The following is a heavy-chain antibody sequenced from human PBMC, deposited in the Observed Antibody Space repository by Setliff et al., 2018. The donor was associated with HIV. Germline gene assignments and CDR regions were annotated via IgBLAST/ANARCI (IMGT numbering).Heavy chain of an antibody. CDR1: GGSISSYY. J-gene: IGHJ4*02. V-gene: IGHV4-4*09. D-gene: IGHD6-13*01. Sequence: PSETLSLTCTVSGGSISSYYWSWIRQPPGKGLEWIGYIFTSGSTNYNPSLKSRVTMSVDTSKNQFSLKLSSVTAPDTAVYFCARGRGSSSSWPIDYWGQGTLVTVSS. CDR3: ARGRGSSSSWPIDY. CDR2: IFTSGST.